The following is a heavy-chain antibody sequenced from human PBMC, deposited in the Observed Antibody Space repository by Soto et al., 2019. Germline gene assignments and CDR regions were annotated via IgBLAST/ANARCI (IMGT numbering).Heavy chain of an antibody. V-gene: IGHV1-2*04. J-gene: IGHJ4*02. CDR2: INPNSGGT. CDR1: GYTFTDYY. D-gene: IGHD6-6*01. CDR3: ARASSIAARLFDY. Sequence: ASVKVSCKASGYTFTDYYMHWVRQAPGQGLEWMGWINPNSGGTNYAQKFQGWVTMARDTSISTAYMELSRLRSDDTAVYYCARASSIAARLFDYWGQGTLVTVSS.